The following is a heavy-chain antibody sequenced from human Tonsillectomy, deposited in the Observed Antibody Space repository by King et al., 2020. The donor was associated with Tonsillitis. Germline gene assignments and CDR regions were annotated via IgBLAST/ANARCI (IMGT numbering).Heavy chain of an antibody. V-gene: IGHV3-30*18. D-gene: IGHD3-3*02. CDR1: GFTFDNYG. Sequence: VQLVESGGGVVQPGTSLRLSCAASGFTFDNYGMHWVRQAPGKGLEWVALIAYDASYENYADSVKGRFTISRDNSKNTLYLEMSSLRVEDTAVYYCAKEGISLSDWYFDLWGRGTLVTVSS. CDR3: AKEGISLSDWYFDL. J-gene: IGHJ2*01. CDR2: IAYDASYE.